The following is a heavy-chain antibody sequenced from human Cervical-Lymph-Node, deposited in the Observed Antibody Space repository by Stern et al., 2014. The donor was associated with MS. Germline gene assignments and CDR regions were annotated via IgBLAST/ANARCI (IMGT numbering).Heavy chain of an antibody. Sequence: DQLVESGGGLVKHGGSLRLSCAASGFTFSDYYMSWIRQAPGKGLEWVSYISSSGSTIFYADSVKGRFTISRDNAKNSLYLQMNSLRAEDTAVYYCARDSPSWGWCFDYWGQGTLVTVSS. D-gene: IGHD6-19*01. J-gene: IGHJ4*02. CDR2: ISSSGSTI. V-gene: IGHV3-11*01. CDR1: GFTFSDYY. CDR3: ARDSPSWGWCFDY.